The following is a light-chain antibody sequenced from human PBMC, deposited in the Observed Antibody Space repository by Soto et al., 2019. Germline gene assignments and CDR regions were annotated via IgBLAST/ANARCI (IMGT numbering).Light chain of an antibody. CDR1: QTIRRW. Sequence: DIEMTQSPSTLSASVGDRVTITCRASQTIRRWLAWYQQRPGKAPKVLIYDASTLESGVPARFRGSGSETEFTLTISSLQPEDSATYYCQHYNSDPWTFGQGTKVDIK. CDR3: QHYNSDPWT. CDR2: DAS. J-gene: IGKJ1*01. V-gene: IGKV1-5*01.